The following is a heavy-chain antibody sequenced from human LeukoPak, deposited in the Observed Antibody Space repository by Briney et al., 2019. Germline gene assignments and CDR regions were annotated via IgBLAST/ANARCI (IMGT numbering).Heavy chain of an antibody. CDR2: ISYDGSNK. D-gene: IGHD5-12*01. J-gene: IGHJ4*02. CDR3: ARGPSGYHNT. Sequence: GGSLRLSCAASGFTFSSYAMHWVRQAPGKGLEWVAVISYDGSNKYYADSVKGRITISRDNSKNTLYLQMNSLRAEDTAVYYCARGPSGYHNTGGQGTLVTVSS. CDR1: GFTFSSYA. V-gene: IGHV3-30*04.